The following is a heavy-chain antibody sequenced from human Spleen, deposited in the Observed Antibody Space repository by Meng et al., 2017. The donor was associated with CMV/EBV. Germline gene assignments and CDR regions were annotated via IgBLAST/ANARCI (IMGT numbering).Heavy chain of an antibody. V-gene: IGHV4-4*02. CDR1: RGSLSSSLW. J-gene: IGHJ4*02. CDR2: VYHRGST. Sequence: LNCAVSRGSLSSSLWWSWVRRPTGKGLEWIGEVYHRGSTNCNTSLKSRVTISVDKSKDQFSLKLGSVTAADTAVYYCASLAGTTWGYWGQGTLVTVSS. CDR3: ASLAGTTWGY. D-gene: IGHD1-1*01.